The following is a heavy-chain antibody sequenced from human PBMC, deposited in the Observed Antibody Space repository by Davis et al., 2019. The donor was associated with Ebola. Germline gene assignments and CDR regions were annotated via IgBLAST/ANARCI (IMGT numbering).Heavy chain of an antibody. V-gene: IGHV3-30-3*01. D-gene: IGHD6-13*01. CDR1: GFTFSSYA. J-gene: IGHJ6*02. Sequence: GGSLRLSCAASGFTFSSYAMHWVRQAPGKGLEWVAVISYDGSNKYYADSVKGRFTISRDNSKNTLYLQMNSLRAEDTAVYYCARVMMDSSSWTYYYYGMDVWGQGTTVTVSS. CDR2: ISYDGSNK. CDR3: ARVMMDSSSWTYYYYGMDV.